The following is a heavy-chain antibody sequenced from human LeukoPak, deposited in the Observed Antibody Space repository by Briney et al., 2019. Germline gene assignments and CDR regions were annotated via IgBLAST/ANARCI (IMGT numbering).Heavy chain of an antibody. CDR1: GGSISSYY. D-gene: IGHD3-10*01. CDR2: IYYSGST. J-gene: IGHJ4*02. CDR3: ARDGYYGSGLDY. Sequence: PSETLSLTCTVSGGSISSYYWSWIRQPPGKGLEWIAYIYYSGSTSYNPSLKSRVTISVDTSKNQFSLKLNSVTAADTAVYYCARDGYYGSGLDYWGQGTLVTVSS. V-gene: IGHV4-59*12.